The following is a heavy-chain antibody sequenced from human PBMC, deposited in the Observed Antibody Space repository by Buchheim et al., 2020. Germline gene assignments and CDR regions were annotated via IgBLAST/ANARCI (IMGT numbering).Heavy chain of an antibody. D-gene: IGHD5-24*01. CDR3: ARRVRDSSGYNFDF. CDR2: IYPGDSYT. J-gene: IGHJ4*02. V-gene: IGHV5-51*01. CDR1: GYSFTGAY. Sequence: EVQLVQSGAEVKRPGESLRISCQGSGYSFTGAYIAWVRQMPGKSLEWMGLIYPGDSYTKYSPSFEGLVTMSVDKSIRTAYLQWRSLRTSDTAIYYCARRVRDSSGYNFDFWGQGTL.